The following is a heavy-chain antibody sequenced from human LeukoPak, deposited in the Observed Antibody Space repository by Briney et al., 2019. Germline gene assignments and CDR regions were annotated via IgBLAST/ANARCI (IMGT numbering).Heavy chain of an antibody. Sequence: PSETLSLTCTVSGLSVTNGYYWGWIRQPPGKGLEWIASIYHGGTSHYKLSLKSRATISVETSKNQFSLKLNSVTAADTAVYYCVRDPNYYDSSGLPYYFDYWGQGTLVTVSS. CDR1: GLSVTNGYY. J-gene: IGHJ4*02. CDR3: VRDPNYYDSSGLPYYFDY. V-gene: IGHV4-38-2*02. D-gene: IGHD3-22*01. CDR2: IYHGGTS.